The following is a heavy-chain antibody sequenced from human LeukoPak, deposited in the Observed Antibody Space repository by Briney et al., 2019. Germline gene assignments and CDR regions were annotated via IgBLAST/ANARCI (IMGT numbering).Heavy chain of an antibody. V-gene: IGHV4-59*01. CDR2: IYHSGST. D-gene: IGHD3-22*01. CDR1: GGSISTYY. Sequence: SETLSLTCTVSGGSISTYYWNWIRQPPGKGLEWIGYIYHSGSTNYNPSLQSRVTISVDTSKNQFSLNLNSVTAADTAVYYCAREIKRRYYDSSGYYYYFDYWGQGTLVTVSS. J-gene: IGHJ4*02. CDR3: AREIKRRYYDSSGYYYYFDY.